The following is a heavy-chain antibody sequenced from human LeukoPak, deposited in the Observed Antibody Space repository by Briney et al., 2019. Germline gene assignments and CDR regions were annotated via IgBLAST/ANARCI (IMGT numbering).Heavy chain of an antibody. CDR3: ARDNGEGYFGSGSFDY. V-gene: IGHV3-30*04. Sequence: AGRSLRLSCAASGFTFSSFSMHWVRDVPGKGLDWGTRISYDASEKYYADSVKGRFTISRDNSKNTLHLQMNSLRTEDTALYYCARDNGEGYFGSGSFDYWGQGILVIVSS. D-gene: IGHD3-10*01. J-gene: IGHJ4*02. CDR2: ISYDASEK. CDR1: GFTFSSFS.